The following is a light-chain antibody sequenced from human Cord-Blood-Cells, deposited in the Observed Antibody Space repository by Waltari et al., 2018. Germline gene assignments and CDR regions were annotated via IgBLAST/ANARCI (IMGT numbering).Light chain of an antibody. V-gene: IGKV4-1*01. CDR3: QQYYSTPYT. J-gene: IGKJ2*01. CDR1: QSVLNSSNNKNY. CDR2: WAS. Sequence: DIVMTQSPDSLAVSLGERATINCKSSQSVLNSSNNKNYLAWYQQKPGQPPKLLIYWASTRESGVPDRFSGRWSGTDFTLTISSLQAEDVAVYYCQQYYSTPYTFGQGTTLEIK.